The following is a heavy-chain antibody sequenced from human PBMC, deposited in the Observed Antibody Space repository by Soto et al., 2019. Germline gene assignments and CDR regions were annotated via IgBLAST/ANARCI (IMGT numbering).Heavy chain of an antibody. CDR3: AKGNSGYYDTFDY. V-gene: IGHV3-23*01. Sequence: GGSLRLSCAASGFTFSSYSIYWVRQAPGKGLEWVSGISGSGSGTYYADSVKGRFAISRGNSKNTLYLQMNSLRAEDTAVYYCAKGNSGYYDTFDYWGQGTLVTVSS. CDR2: ISGSGSGT. J-gene: IGHJ4*02. D-gene: IGHD3-22*01. CDR1: GFTFSSYS.